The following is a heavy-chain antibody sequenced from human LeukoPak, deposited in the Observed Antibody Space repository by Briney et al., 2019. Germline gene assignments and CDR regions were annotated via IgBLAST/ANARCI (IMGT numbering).Heavy chain of an antibody. V-gene: IGHV3-53*01. CDR3: ARTAYSDYSLGF. Sequence: GGSLRLSCAASGFTVSSNYMTWVRQAPGKGLEWVSIIYSGGGTYYADSVKGRFTISRDNAKNTLYLQMNSLRAEDTAVYYCARTAYSDYSLGFWGQGTLVTVSS. CDR2: IYSGGGT. CDR1: GFTVSSNY. J-gene: IGHJ4*02. D-gene: IGHD5-12*01.